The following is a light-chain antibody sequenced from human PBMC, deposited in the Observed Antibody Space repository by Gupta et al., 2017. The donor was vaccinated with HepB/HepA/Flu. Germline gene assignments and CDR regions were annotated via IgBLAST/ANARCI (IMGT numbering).Light chain of an antibody. J-gene: IGLJ2*01. CDR1: SSNIGSHT. CDR3: AAWDDSLDGPV. Sequence: QSVLTQPPSASGTPGQRVTISCSGSSSNIGSHTVNWYQQLPGTAPKLLMYNNNQRPSGVPDRFSGSKSGTSASLAISGLRSEDEADYYCAAWDDSLDGPVFGGGTKLTVL. CDR2: NNN. V-gene: IGLV1-44*01.